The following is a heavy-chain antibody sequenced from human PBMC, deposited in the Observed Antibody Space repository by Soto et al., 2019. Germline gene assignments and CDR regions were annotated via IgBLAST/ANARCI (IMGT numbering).Heavy chain of an antibody. Sequence: SVKVSCKASGGTFSSYAISWVRQAPGQGLEWMGGIIPIFGTANYAQKFQGRVTITADKSTSTAYMELSSLRSEDTAVYYCARESRSDDFWSGYYYYYGIDVWAQGTTVTVSS. D-gene: IGHD3-3*01. V-gene: IGHV1-69*06. CDR1: GGTFSSYA. J-gene: IGHJ6*02. CDR2: IIPIFGTA. CDR3: ARESRSDDFWSGYYYYYGIDV.